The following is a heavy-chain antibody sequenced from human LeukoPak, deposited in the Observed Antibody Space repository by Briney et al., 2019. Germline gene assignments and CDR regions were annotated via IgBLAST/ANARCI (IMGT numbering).Heavy chain of an antibody. CDR2: ISGSGGST. Sequence: LGGSLRLSCTASGFTFSSYAMSWVRQAPGKGLEWVSAISGSGGSTYYADSAKGRFTISRDNSKNTLYLQMNSLRAEDTAVYYCARDFRFLDDYWGQGTLVTVSS. D-gene: IGHD3-3*01. V-gene: IGHV3-23*01. J-gene: IGHJ4*02. CDR3: ARDFRFLDDY. CDR1: GFTFSSYA.